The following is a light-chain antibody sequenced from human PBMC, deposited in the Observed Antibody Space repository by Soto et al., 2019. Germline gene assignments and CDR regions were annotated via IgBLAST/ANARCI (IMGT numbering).Light chain of an antibody. CDR1: QSVSID. CDR3: QQYKKWPQT. J-gene: IGKJ1*01. Sequence: EKVMTQAPATVAVSPGERSTLPRQARQSVSIDLALYQQKPGQXSSXXIYGASTRATDIPPSFSGSGSGTELTINISRLESEDIEVYEGQQYKKWPQTFGQGTKVDIK. V-gene: IGKV3-15*01. CDR2: GAS.